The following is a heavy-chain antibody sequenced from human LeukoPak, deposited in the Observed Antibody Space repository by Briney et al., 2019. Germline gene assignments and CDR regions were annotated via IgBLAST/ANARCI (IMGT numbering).Heavy chain of an antibody. V-gene: IGHV3-23*01. J-gene: IGHJ4*02. CDR1: GFTSSSYA. Sequence: GASLRLSCVDSGFTSSSYAISWVRQAPGGGLEWVSAISGNGGTTYYADSVKGRFTISRDNSKNTLYLQMNSLRAEDTAVFYCAKATTISAAGSHFVYWGQGTLVTVSS. CDR3: AKATTISAAGSHFVY. D-gene: IGHD6-13*01. CDR2: ISGNGGTT.